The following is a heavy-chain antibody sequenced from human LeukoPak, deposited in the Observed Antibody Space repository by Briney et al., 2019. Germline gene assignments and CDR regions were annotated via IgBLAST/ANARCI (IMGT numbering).Heavy chain of an antibody. CDR3: ARSRGYCSSTSCPGGWFDP. D-gene: IGHD2-2*01. V-gene: IGHV4-30-2*01. Sequence: SETLSLTCAVSGGSISSGGYSWSWIRQPPGQGLEWIVYIYHSGSTYYNPSLKSRVTISVDRSKNQFPLKLSSVTAADTGVFYCARSRGYCSSTSCPGGWFDPWGQGTLVTVSS. CDR2: IYHSGST. CDR1: GGSISSGGYS. J-gene: IGHJ5*02.